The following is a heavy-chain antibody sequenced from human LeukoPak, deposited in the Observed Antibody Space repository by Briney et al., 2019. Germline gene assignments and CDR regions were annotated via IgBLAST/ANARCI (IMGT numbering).Heavy chain of an antibody. CDR2: ISSSSSRI. D-gene: IGHD3-10*01. CDR3: ARDLYGSGRYQRDY. CDR1: GFTLSTYS. Sequence: GGSLRLSCAASGFTLSTYSMNWVRQAPGRGLEWVAYISSSSSRIYYADSVKGRFTISRDNARNSLYLQMNSLRAEDTAVYYCARDLYGSGRYQRDYWGQGTLVTVSS. J-gene: IGHJ4*02. V-gene: IGHV3-48*04.